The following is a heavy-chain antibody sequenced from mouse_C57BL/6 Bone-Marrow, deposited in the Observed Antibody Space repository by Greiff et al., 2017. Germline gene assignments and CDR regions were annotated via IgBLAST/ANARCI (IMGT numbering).Heavy chain of an antibody. CDR3: ARSNDGYFSWFAY. D-gene: IGHD2-3*01. V-gene: IGHV1-85*01. J-gene: IGHJ3*01. CDR1: GYTFTSYD. CDR2: IYPRDGST. Sequence: QVQLQQSGPELVKPGASVKLSCKASGYTFTSYDINWVKQRPGPGLEWIGWIYPRDGSTKYNEKFKGQATLTVDTSSSTAYMELHSLTSEDSAVYFCARSNDGYFSWFAYWGQGTLVTVSA.